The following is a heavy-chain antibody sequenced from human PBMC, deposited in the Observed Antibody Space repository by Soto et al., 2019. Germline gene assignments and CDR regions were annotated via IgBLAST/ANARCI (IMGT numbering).Heavy chain of an antibody. CDR3: VVAASGYFDY. D-gene: IGHD6-13*01. Sequence: PSETLSLTCAVYGGSFSSYYWGWIHQPPGKGLEWIGSIYYSGSTYYNPSLKSRVTISVDTSKNQFSLKLSSVTAADTAVYYCVVAASGYFDYWGQGTLVTVSS. CDR1: GGSFSSYY. V-gene: IGHV4-39*01. CDR2: IYYSGST. J-gene: IGHJ4*02.